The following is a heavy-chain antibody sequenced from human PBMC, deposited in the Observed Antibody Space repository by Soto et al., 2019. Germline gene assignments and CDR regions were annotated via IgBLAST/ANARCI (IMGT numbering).Heavy chain of an antibody. CDR1: GFTFSSYA. CDR2: ISGSGGST. CDR3: ASPLVYDFWRGYQLDV. J-gene: IGHJ6*02. D-gene: IGHD3-3*01. V-gene: IGHV3-23*01. Sequence: EVQLLESGGGLVQPGGSLRLSCAASGFTFSSYAMSWVRQAPGKGLEWVSAISGSGGSTYYADSVKGRFTISRDNSKNTLDLQMNSLRSEDTAVYYCASPLVYDFWRGYQLDVWGQGTMVTVSS.